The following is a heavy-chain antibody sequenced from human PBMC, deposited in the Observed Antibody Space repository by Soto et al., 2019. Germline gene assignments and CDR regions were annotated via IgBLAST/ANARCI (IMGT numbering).Heavy chain of an antibody. CDR2: IVVGSGNT. J-gene: IGHJ3*02. Sequence: GASVKVSCKASGFTFTSSAVQWVRQARGQRLEWIGWIVVGSGNTNYAQKFQERVTITRGMSTSTAYMELSSLRSEDTAVYYCAAVHGYDSSGYYYGSDAFDIWGQGTMVTVSS. CDR1: GFTFTSSA. CDR3: AAVHGYDSSGYYYGSDAFDI. D-gene: IGHD3-22*01. V-gene: IGHV1-58*01.